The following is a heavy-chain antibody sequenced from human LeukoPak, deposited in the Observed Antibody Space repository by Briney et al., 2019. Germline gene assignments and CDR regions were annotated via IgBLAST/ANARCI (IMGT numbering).Heavy chain of an antibody. CDR1: GFTFTSSA. J-gene: IGHJ4*02. CDR3: AAELRNSGSYFNFDY. V-gene: IGHV1-58*01. D-gene: IGHD1-26*01. Sequence: SVKVSCKASGFTFTSSAVQWVRQARGQRLEWIGWIVVGSGNTNYAQKFQERVTITRDMSTSTAYMELSSLRSEDTVVYYCAAELRNSGSYFNFDYWDQGTLVTVSS. CDR2: IVVGSGNT.